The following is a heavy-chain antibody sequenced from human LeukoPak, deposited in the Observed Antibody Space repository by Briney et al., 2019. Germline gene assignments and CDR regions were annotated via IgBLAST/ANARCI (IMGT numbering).Heavy chain of an antibody. CDR3: TKCMTASGTCFFAS. Sequence: GGSLRLSCAASGFTFSSYGMNWVRQAPGKGLEWVSYISSSGSTIYYADSVKGRFTISRDNAKNSLYLQMNSLRAEDTAIYYCTKCMTASGTCFFASWGQGTLVTVSS. CDR2: ISSSGSTI. J-gene: IGHJ4*02. CDR1: GFTFSSYG. V-gene: IGHV3-48*03. D-gene: IGHD2-21*02.